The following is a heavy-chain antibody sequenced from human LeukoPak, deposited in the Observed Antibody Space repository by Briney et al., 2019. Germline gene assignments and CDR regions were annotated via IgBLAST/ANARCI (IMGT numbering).Heavy chain of an antibody. CDR2: IYYTGNT. D-gene: IGHD6-19*01. V-gene: IGHV4-34*01. Sequence: SETLSLTCAVYGGSFSGYYWGWISQPPAKGLEWLGSIYYTGNTYYYPSLKSRVTISVDTSKSQCCLKLSSVTAADSAVYHCARGNGWYLPWGQGTLVTVSS. CDR3: ARGNGWYLP. CDR1: GGSFSGYY. J-gene: IGHJ5*02.